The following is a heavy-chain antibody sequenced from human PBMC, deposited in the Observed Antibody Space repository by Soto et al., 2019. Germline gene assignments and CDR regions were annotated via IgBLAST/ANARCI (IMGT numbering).Heavy chain of an antibody. D-gene: IGHD6-19*01. Sequence: QVQLVQSGAEVKKPGSSVKVSCKASGGSFSNYIFSWVRQAPGQGLEWMGGTIPMFATAQYAQKLQGRVTITADESTSTVYMDLTSLSSDDTAVYHCARGLFGQQWLVGFDTWGQGTLVTVSS. CDR3: ARGLFGQQWLVGFDT. J-gene: IGHJ4*02. V-gene: IGHV1-69*01. CDR2: TIPMFATA. CDR1: GGSFSNYI.